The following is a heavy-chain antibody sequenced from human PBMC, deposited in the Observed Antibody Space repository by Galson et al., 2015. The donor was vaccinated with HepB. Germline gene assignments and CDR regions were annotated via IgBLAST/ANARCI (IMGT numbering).Heavy chain of an antibody. J-gene: IGHJ4*02. D-gene: IGHD3-16*01. Sequence: SETLSLTCTVSGGSISSYYWSWIRQPPGKGLEWIGYIYYSGSTNYNPSLKSRVTISVDTSKNQFSLKLSSVTAADTAVYYCARTRPSGGFDYWGQGTLVTVSS. V-gene: IGHV4-59*08. CDR3: ARTRPSGGFDY. CDR2: IYYSGST. CDR1: GGSISSYY.